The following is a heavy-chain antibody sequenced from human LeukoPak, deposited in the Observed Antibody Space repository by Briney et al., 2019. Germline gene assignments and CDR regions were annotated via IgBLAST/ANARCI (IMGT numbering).Heavy chain of an antibody. D-gene: IGHD3-10*01. CDR1: GYXFTNYG. V-gene: IGHV1-18*01. CDR2: ISAYNGNT. CDR3: ARDLAGDYGDY. Sequence: ASVKVSCKASGYXFTNYGFTWVRQAPGQGLEWMGWISAYNGNTNYAQKFQGRVTMTTDTSTSTAYMELRSLRSDDTAVYYCARDLAGDYGDYWGQGTLATVSS. J-gene: IGHJ4*02.